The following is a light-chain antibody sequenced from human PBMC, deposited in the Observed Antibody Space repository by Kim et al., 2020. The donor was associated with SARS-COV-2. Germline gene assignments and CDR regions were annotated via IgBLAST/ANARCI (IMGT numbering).Light chain of an antibody. CDR3: MIWHSSTWV. J-gene: IGLJ3*02. CDR2: YKSDSDK. V-gene: IGLV5-45*03. CDR1: SGINVDTYR. Sequence: QLVLTQPSSLSASPGASASLACTLRSGINVDTYRIYWYQQKPGSPPQYLLTYKSDSDKQQGSGVPSRFSGSKDASANAGILLISGLQSEDEADYYCMIWHSSTWVFGGWTQLTVL.